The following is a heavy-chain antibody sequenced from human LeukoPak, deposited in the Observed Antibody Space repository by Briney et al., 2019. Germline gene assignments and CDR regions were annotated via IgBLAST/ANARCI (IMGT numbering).Heavy chain of an antibody. CDR3: ARRRGWPNYFDY. Sequence: ASVKVSCKASVYTFTNYDINWVREATGQGLEWMGWMNPNSGNTGYAQKFQGRVTMTRNTSITTAYMELSSLRSEDTAVYYCARRRGWPNYFDYWGQGTLVTVSS. V-gene: IGHV1-8*01. CDR2: MNPNSGNT. CDR1: VYTFTNYD. J-gene: IGHJ4*02. D-gene: IGHD6-19*01.